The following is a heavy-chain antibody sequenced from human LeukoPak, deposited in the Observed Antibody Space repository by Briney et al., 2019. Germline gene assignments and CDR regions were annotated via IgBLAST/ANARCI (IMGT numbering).Heavy chain of an antibody. J-gene: IGHJ6*03. CDR3: ARDAPSGTFIAAAGTSYYMDV. CDR1: GDSISSGDYY. V-gene: IGHV4-30-4*01. Sequence: SETLSLTCNVSGDSISSGDYYWSWIRQPPGKGLEWIGYIYHSGTTYYKPSLKRRITISIDTSKNQFSLRLTSVTAADTAVYYCARDAPSGTFIAAAGTSYYMDVWGKGTTVTVSS. D-gene: IGHD6-13*01. CDR2: IYHSGTT.